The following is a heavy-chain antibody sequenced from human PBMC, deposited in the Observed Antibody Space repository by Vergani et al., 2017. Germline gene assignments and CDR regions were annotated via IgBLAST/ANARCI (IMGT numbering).Heavy chain of an antibody. CDR3: ATESGYSYGYVALDY. CDR1: GFTFSSYG. Sequence: QVQLVESGGGVVQPGGSLRLSCAASGFTFSSYGMHWVRQAPGKGLEWVAFIRYDGSNKYYADSVKGRFTISRDNSKNTLYLQMNSLRAEDTAVYYCATESGYSYGYVALDYWGQGTLVTVSS. V-gene: IGHV3-30*02. CDR2: IRYDGSNK. D-gene: IGHD5-18*01. J-gene: IGHJ4*02.